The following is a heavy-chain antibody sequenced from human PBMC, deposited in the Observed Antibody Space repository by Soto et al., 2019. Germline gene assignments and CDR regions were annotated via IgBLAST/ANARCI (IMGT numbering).Heavy chain of an antibody. CDR1: AINFRSYA. CDR2: VGGSGSDT. D-gene: IGHD3-10*01. Sequence: PGGSLRLSCSASAINFRSYAMSWVRQAPGKGLEWVSAVGGSGSDTYYADSVKGRFTISRDNSRNTLFLQMNSLKAEDTAIYFCAKSLLDYHLETIPDHPFDHWGQGTLVTVSS. CDR3: AKSLLDYHLETIPDHPFDH. V-gene: IGHV3-23*01. J-gene: IGHJ4*02.